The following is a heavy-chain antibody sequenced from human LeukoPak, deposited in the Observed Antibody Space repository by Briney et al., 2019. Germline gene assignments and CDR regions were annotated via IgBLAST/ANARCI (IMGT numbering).Heavy chain of an antibody. V-gene: IGHV4-30-2*01. J-gene: IGHJ2*01. CDR1: GGSISSGGYY. Sequence: SQTLSLTCTVSGGSISSGGYYWSWIRQPPGKGLEWIGYIYHSGSTYYNPSLKSRVTISVDRSKNQFSLKLSSVTAADTAVYYCARHQRQWLVQNALDLWGRGTLVTVSS. CDR2: IYHSGST. D-gene: IGHD6-19*01. CDR3: ARHQRQWLVQNALDL.